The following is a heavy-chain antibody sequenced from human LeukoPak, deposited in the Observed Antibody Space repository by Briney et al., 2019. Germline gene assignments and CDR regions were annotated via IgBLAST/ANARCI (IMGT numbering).Heavy chain of an antibody. Sequence: GRSLRLSCAASGFTFDDYAMHWVRQAPGKGLEWVSGISWNSGSIGYADSVKGRFTISRDNAKNSLYLQMNSLRAEDTAVYYCARVAYGGNFRLCGYWGQGTLVTVSS. CDR2: ISWNSGSI. CDR1: GFTFDDYA. D-gene: IGHD4-23*01. J-gene: IGHJ4*02. V-gene: IGHV3-9*01. CDR3: ARVAYGGNFRLCGY.